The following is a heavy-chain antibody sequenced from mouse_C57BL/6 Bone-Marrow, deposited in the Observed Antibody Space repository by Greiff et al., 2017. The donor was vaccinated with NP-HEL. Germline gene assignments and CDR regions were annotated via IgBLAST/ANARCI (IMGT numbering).Heavy chain of an antibody. CDR1: GYTFTEYT. D-gene: IGHD2-3*01. CDR3: ARHDYDGYWFAY. CDR2: FYPGSGSI. V-gene: IGHV1-62-2*01. J-gene: IGHJ3*01. Sequence: QVHVKQSGAELVKPGASVKLSCKASGYTFTEYTIHWVKQRSGQGLEWIGWFYPGSGSIKYNEKFKDKATLTADKSSSTVYMELSRLTSEDSAVYFCARHDYDGYWFAYWGQGTLVTVSA.